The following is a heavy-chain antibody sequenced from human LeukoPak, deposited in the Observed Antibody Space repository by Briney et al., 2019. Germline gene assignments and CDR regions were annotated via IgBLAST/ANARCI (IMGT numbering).Heavy chain of an antibody. CDR3: AKLGYNSWDFDY. CDR2: INQDVSQI. CDR1: GFTFRSYW. V-gene: IGHV3-7*01. J-gene: IGHJ4*02. D-gene: IGHD6-13*01. Sequence: GGSLRLSCAASGFTFRSYWMSWVRQAPGKGLEWVATINQDVSQIKYVDSVKGRFTISRDNAKNSLYLQMNSLRAEDTAVYYCAKLGYNSWDFDYWDQGTVVTVSS.